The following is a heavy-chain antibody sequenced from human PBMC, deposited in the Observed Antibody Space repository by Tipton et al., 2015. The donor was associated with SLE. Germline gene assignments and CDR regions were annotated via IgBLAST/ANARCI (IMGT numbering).Heavy chain of an antibody. CDR3: ASRGVYGDYVSGYWYFDL. D-gene: IGHD4-17*01. J-gene: IGHJ2*01. CDR2: INHSGST. Sequence: LRLSCAVYGGSFSGYYWSWIRQPPGKGLEWIGEINHSGSTNYNPSLKSRVTISVDTSKNQFSLKLSSVTAADTAVYYCASRGVYGDYVSGYWYFDLWGRGTLVTVSS. V-gene: IGHV4-34*01. CDR1: GGSFSGYY.